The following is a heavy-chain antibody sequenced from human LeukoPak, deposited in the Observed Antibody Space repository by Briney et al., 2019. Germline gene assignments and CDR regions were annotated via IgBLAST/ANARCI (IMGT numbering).Heavy chain of an antibody. CDR2: IFSGGTS. J-gene: IGHJ4*02. V-gene: IGHV3-53*01. Sequence: GGSLRLSCAASGFTFSSYEMNWVRQAPGKGLEWVSVIFSGGTSYYGDSVRGRFSVFRDNSKNTVFLQMNSLRVDDTAIYYCARARDGSMGFWGQGTLVTVSS. CDR3: ARARDGSMGF. D-gene: IGHD5-24*01. CDR1: GFTFSSYE.